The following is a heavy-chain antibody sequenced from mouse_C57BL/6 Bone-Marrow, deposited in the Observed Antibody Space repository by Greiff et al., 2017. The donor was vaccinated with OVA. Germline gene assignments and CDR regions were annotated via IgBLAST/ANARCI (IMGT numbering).Heavy chain of an antibody. CDR2: IYPRSGNT. CDR1: GYTFTSYG. D-gene: IGHD1-3*01. J-gene: IGHJ2*01. V-gene: IGHV1-81*01. Sequence: VMLQQSGAELARPGASVKLSCKASGYTFTSYGISWVKQRTGQGLEWIGEIYPRSGNTYYNEKFKGKATLTADKSSSTAYMELRSLTSKDSAVDFCARRCKGFFDYWGQGTTLTVSS. CDR3: ARRCKGFFDY.